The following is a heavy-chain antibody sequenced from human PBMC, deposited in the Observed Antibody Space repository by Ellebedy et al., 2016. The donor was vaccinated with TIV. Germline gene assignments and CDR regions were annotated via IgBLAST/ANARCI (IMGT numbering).Heavy chain of an antibody. D-gene: IGHD3-22*01. CDR3: AREGYYYDTSGCYGGDFYYGMDI. CDR1: GYTFTTDG. Sequence: ASVKVSCXASGYTFTTDGISWVRQAPGQGLQWLGWISTYNGNTKYAQKFQGRVTMTTDRSTSTADMELRSLRSDDTAVYYCAREGYYYDTSGCYGGDFYYGMDIWGQGTTVTVSS. J-gene: IGHJ6*02. CDR2: ISTYNGNT. V-gene: IGHV1-18*04.